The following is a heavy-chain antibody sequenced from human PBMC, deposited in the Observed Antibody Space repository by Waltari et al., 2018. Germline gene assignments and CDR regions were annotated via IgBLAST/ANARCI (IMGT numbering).Heavy chain of an antibody. J-gene: IGHJ4*02. D-gene: IGHD4-4*01. Sequence: QVQMVQSGPEVQKPGASVKVSCKASGYQFSSYGYSWVRQSPGQGFEWLGWISGYDGSTNYAEKFQGRITMTTEGSSSTVYMALRSLTSDDTAVYYCARDSTHYSNNVYYHHYFDYWGQGTLVTVSS. V-gene: IGHV1-18*01. CDR1: GYQFSSYG. CDR3: ARDSTHYSNNVYYHHYFDY. CDR2: ISGYDGST.